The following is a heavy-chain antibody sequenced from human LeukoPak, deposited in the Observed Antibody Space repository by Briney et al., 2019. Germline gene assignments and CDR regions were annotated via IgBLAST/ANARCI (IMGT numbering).Heavy chain of an antibody. CDR2: IRTSGDNT. D-gene: IGHD6-19*01. CDR3: AKCVTGWPNWFDP. V-gene: IGHV3-23*01. J-gene: IGHJ5*02. Sequence: GGSLRLSCAASGFTFSNYAMSWVRQAPGKGLEWVSTIRTSGDNTYYADSVKGRFTISRDNSKNTLYLQMISLRAEDTALYYCAKCVTGWPNWFDPWGQGTLVTVSS. CDR1: GFTFSNYA.